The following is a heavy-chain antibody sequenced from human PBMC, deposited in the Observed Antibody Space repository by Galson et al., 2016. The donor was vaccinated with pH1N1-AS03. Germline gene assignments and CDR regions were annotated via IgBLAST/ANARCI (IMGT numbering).Heavy chain of an antibody. D-gene: IGHD3-16*01. CDR3: ARARLTDGGIDY. CDR2: TGSADKT. CDR1: GFTFSSYD. J-gene: IGHJ4*02. Sequence: SLRLSCAASGFTFSSYDLHWVRQPTGSSLEWVAETGSADKTHYQGSVEGRFTISRENAHNSLYLQMNRLGVGDTAIYYCARARLTDGGIDYWGQGTLVTVSS. V-gene: IGHV3-13*01.